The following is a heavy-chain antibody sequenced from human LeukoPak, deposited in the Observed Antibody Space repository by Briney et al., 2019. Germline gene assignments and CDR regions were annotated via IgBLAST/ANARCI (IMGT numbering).Heavy chain of an antibody. J-gene: IGHJ2*01. Sequence: GGSLRLSCAASGFTFSSYGMHWVSQAPGKGLEWVAVISYEGYNKYYADSVKGRFTISRDNSKNTLYLQMNSLRAEDTAVYYCAKEAGNWYFDLWGRGTLVTVSS. V-gene: IGHV3-30*18. CDR3: AKEAGNWYFDL. CDR1: GFTFSSYG. D-gene: IGHD2/OR15-2a*01. CDR2: ISYEGYNK.